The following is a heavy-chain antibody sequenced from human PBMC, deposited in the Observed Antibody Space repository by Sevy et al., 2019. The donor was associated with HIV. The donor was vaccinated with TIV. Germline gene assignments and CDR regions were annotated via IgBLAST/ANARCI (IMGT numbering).Heavy chain of an antibody. V-gene: IGHV3-21*04. Sequence: GGSLRLSCAASGFTFSNYFMNWVRQAPGKGLEWVSSISSGSSYIFYADSLKGRFTISRDNAKNSLYLHMNSLRAEDTAVFYCAAGVGAAPGDYWGQGTLVTVSS. CDR3: AAGVGAAPGDY. CDR1: GFTFSNYF. J-gene: IGHJ4*02. CDR2: ISSGSSYI. D-gene: IGHD2-15*01.